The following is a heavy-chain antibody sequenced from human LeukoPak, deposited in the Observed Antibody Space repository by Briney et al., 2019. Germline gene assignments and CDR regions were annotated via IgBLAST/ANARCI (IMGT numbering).Heavy chain of an antibody. D-gene: IGHD5-12*01. CDR3: ARDHGPRSGYDY. V-gene: IGHV4-31*01. CDR1: GDSITSGGYY. J-gene: IGHJ4*02. CDR2: IYYTGTT. Sequence: SETLSLTCTVSGDSITSGGYYWSWIRQHPGQGLEWIGFIYYTGTTDYNPSLESSISRDTSKNQFSLTLSSVTAADTAVYYCARDHGPRSGYDYWGQGTLVTVSS.